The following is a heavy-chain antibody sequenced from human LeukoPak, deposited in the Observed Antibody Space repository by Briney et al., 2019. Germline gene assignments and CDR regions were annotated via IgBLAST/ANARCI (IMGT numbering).Heavy chain of an antibody. V-gene: IGHV4-61*02. CDR2: ISSSGST. D-gene: IGHD1-26*01. CDR3: ARLLNGRYDLFDY. J-gene: IGHJ4*02. CDR1: GGSISSGDDY. Sequence: SETLSLTCTVSGGSISSGDDYWTWIRQPAGKGLEWIGRISSSGSTSYNASLKNRVTISRDTSKNQFSLKVTSVTAADTAVYYCARLLNGRYDLFDYWGPGSLVTVSS.